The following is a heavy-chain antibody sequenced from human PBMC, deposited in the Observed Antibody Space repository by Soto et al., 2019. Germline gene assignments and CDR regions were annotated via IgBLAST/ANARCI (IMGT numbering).Heavy chain of an antibody. J-gene: IGHJ4*02. CDR3: ARHRHYYGSGTYHPFDY. CDR2: ISAYNGNA. D-gene: IGHD3-10*01. Sequence: QVQLVQSGPEVKEPGASLRVSCKASGYTFSSYAISWVRQAPGQGLEWMGWISAYNGNARYAEKLQGRVSMTTDTSTSTVYMEMRSLRSDDTAEYYCARHRHYYGSGTYHPFDYWGQGTLVTVSS. CDR1: GYTFSSYA. V-gene: IGHV1-18*01.